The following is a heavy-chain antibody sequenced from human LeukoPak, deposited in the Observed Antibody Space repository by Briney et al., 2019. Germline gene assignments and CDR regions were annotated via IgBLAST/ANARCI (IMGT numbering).Heavy chain of an antibody. CDR3: ARGYYDSSGYPDYFDY. D-gene: IGHD3-22*01. Sequence: GGSLRLSCAASGFTFSSYSMNWVRQAPGKGLEWVSSISSSSSYIYYADSVKGRFTISRDNAKNSLYLQMNSLRAEDTAVYYCARGYYDSSGYPDYFDYRGQGTLVTVSS. CDR1: GFTFSSYS. CDR2: ISSSSSYI. J-gene: IGHJ4*02. V-gene: IGHV3-21*01.